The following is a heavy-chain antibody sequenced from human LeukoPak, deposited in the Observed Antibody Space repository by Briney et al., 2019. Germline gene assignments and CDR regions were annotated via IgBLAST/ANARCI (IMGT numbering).Heavy chain of an antibody. D-gene: IGHD6-19*01. Sequence: SETLSLTCTVSGGSISSYYWSWVRQPPGKGLEWVGYIYYSGSTNYNPSLKSRVTISVDTSKNQFSLKLSSVTAADTAVYYCARVRGYSSGWYYSDAFDVWGQGTMVTVSS. CDR3: ARVRGYSSGWYYSDAFDV. CDR1: GGSISSYY. V-gene: IGHV4-59*01. J-gene: IGHJ3*01. CDR2: IYYSGST.